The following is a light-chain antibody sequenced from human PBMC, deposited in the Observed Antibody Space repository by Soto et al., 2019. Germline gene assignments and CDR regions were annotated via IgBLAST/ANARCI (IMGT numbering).Light chain of an antibody. CDR3: QQYGSSPRT. Sequence: ETGLTQSPGTLSLSPGEGATLSCRASQTVSSNKLAWYQQKPGQAPKVLIYGASSRATGVPDRFSGSGSGKDFTLTISRLEPEDFAVYYCQQYGSSPRTFGQGTKVDIK. CDR1: QTVSSNK. J-gene: IGKJ1*01. CDR2: GAS. V-gene: IGKV3-20*01.